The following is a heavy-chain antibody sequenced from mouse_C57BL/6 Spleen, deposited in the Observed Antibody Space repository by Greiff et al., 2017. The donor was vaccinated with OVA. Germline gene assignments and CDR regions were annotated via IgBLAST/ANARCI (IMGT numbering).Heavy chain of an antibody. J-gene: IGHJ3*01. D-gene: IGHD2-3*01. CDR2: IDPSDSYT. CDR3: ARRDGYYFAY. CDR1: GYTFTSYW. V-gene: IGHV1-69*01. Sequence: QVQLQQPGAELVMPGASVKLSCKASGYTFTSYWMHWVKQRPGQGLEWIGEIDPSDSYTNYNQKFKGKSTLTVDKSSSTAYMQLSSLTSEDSAVYYCARRDGYYFAYWGQGTLVTVSA.